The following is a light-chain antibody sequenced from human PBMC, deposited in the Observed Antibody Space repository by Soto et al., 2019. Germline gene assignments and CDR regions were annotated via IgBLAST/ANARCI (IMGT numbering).Light chain of an antibody. V-gene: IGKV1-9*01. CDR2: AAS. CDR1: QGINIF. J-gene: IGKJ2*01. CDR3: QQRNSYPRT. Sequence: DIQLTQSPSFLSASVGDRVTITCRASQGINIFLAWFQQKPGKAPNLLISAASTLQSGVPSRFSGSGSETEFTLTITSLQPDDSATYYCQQRNSYPRTFGQGTKVEIK.